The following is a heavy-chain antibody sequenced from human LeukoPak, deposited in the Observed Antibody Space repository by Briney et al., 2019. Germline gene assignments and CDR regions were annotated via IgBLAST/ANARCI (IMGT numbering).Heavy chain of an antibody. V-gene: IGHV4-4*09. CDR1: GGSISSYY. D-gene: IGHD3-10*01. CDR2: IYTSGST. CDR3: ARHGTWFGGRGFWFDP. J-gene: IGHJ5*02. Sequence: PSETLSLTCTVSGGSISSYYWSWIRRPPGKGLEWIGYIYTSGSTNYNPSLKSRVTISVDTSKNQFSLKLSSVTAADTAVYSCARHGTWFGGRGFWFDPRGQGTLVTVSS.